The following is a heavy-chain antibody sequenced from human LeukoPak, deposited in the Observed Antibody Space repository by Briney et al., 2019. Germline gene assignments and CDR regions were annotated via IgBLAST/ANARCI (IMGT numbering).Heavy chain of an antibody. D-gene: IGHD4-23*01. V-gene: IGHV1-18*01. Sequence: VASVKVSCKASGYTFTNYGISWVRQAPGQGLEWMGWVSAYADDTNYVQKFRGRITMTTDTSTSTAYVELRSLRSDDTAVYYCARDPSGGQSYWGQGTLVTVSS. CDR3: ARDPSGGQSY. J-gene: IGHJ4*02. CDR2: VSAYADDT. CDR1: GYTFTNYG.